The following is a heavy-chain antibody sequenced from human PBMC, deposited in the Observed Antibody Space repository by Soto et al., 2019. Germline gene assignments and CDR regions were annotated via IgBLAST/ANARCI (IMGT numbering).Heavy chain of an antibody. J-gene: IGHJ3*02. D-gene: IGHD2-15*01. CDR3: ARTSGEVAFEI. Sequence: SETLSLTCTVSGGSISSYYWSWIRQPPGKGLEWIGYIYYSGSTNYNPSLKSRVTISVDTSKNQFSLKLSSVTAADTAVYYCARTSGEVAFEIWGQGTMVTVSS. V-gene: IGHV4-59*08. CDR2: IYYSGST. CDR1: GGSISSYY.